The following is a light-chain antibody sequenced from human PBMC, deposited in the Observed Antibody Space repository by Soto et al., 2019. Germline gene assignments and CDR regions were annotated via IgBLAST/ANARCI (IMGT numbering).Light chain of an antibody. CDR2: GAS. Sequence: EIVLTQSPGTLSLSPGERATLSCRASERLSSVYLAWYQQRPGQPPRLLIYGASNRATGIPDRFSGSGSGTDFTLIINRLEPEDVAIYYCQQXGGSPRITCGQGTRLEI. J-gene: IGKJ5*01. V-gene: IGKV3-20*01. CDR3: QQXGGSPRIT. CDR1: ERLSSVY.